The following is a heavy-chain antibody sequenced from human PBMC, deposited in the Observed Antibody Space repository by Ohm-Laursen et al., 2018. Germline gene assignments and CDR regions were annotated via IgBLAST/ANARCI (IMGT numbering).Heavy chain of an antibody. J-gene: IGHJ4*02. CDR1: GFTFSSYG. Sequence: SLRLSCAASGFTFSSYGMHWVRQAPGKGLEWVALISYDGTDKYYADSVKGRFTISRDNSKNTLYLQMNSLRAEDTAVYYCARVRTGKLDYWGQGTLVTVSS. V-gene: IGHV3-30*03. CDR3: ARVRTGKLDY. D-gene: IGHD3/OR15-3a*01. CDR2: ISYDGTDK.